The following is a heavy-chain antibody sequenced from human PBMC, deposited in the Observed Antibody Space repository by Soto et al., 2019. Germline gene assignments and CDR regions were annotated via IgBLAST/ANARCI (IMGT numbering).Heavy chain of an antibody. CDR1: GFTFNSYA. CDR2: ISGSGGST. Sequence: GGSLRLSCAASGFTFNSYAMSWVRQAPGKGLEWVSGISGSGGSTYYADSVKGRFTISRDNSKNTVYLQMNSLRAEDTAVYYCAKGEYYDFWSGSDTNGIDVWGQGTTVTVSS. CDR3: AKGEYYDFWSGSDTNGIDV. J-gene: IGHJ6*02. V-gene: IGHV3-23*01. D-gene: IGHD3-3*01.